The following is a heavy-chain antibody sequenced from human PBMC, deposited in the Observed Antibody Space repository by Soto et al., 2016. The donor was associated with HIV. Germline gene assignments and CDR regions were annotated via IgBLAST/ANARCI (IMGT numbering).Heavy chain of an antibody. Sequence: QVQLVQSGAEVKKPGASVKVSCKASGYTFTGYYIHWVRQAPGQGLEWMGWINPNSGGTDYAQKFQGRVTVTRDTSTSTVYMGLTSLRSEDTAVYYCARDVGYGWSSFDYWGQGALGHRLL. V-gene: IGHV1-2*02. CDR2: INPNSGGT. CDR1: GYTFTGYY. CDR3: ARDVGYGWSSFDY. J-gene: IGHJ4*02. D-gene: IGHD6-19*01.